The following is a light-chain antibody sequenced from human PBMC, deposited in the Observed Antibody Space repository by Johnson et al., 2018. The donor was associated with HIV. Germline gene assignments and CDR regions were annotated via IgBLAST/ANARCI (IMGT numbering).Light chain of an antibody. CDR2: DNN. V-gene: IGLV1-51*01. CDR3: GTWDSSLSGGLSV. CDR1: SSNIGNNY. J-gene: IGLJ1*01. Sequence: QPVLTQPPSVSAAPGQKVTISCSGSSSNIGNNYVSWYQQLPGRAPKLLIYDNNKRPSGIPDRFSGSKSGTSATLGITGLQTGDEADYYCGTWDSSLSGGLSVFGTGTRVTVL.